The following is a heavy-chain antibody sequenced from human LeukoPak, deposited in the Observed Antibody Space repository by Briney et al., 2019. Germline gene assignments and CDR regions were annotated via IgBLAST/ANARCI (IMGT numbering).Heavy chain of an antibody. CDR1: GFTFSSYE. D-gene: IGHD3-22*01. V-gene: IGHV3-48*03. CDR3: ARINYFDSTGYGGEMDY. CDR2: ISGSGTTI. J-gene: IGHJ4*02. Sequence: GGSPRLSCAASGFTFSSYEMNWVRQAPGKGLEWISYISGSGTTISYANSVKGRFTISRDNAMHSVYLQMTGLRVEDTAIYFCARINYFDSTGYGGEMDYWGQGNLVTVSS.